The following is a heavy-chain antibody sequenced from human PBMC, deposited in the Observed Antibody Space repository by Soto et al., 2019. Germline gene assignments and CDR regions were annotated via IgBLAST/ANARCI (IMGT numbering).Heavy chain of an antibody. J-gene: IGHJ6*02. CDR1: GGTFSSYA. D-gene: IGHD3-22*01. CDR2: IIPIFGTA. Sequence: QVQLVQSGAEVKKPGSSVKVSCKASGGTFSSYAISWVRQAPGQGLEWMGGIIPIFGTANYAQKFQGRVTITADESTSTAYMELSSLRSEDTAVYYCARGVGYYDSSGYYYYYYGMDVWGQGPTVTVPS. CDR3: ARGVGYYDSSGYYYYYYGMDV. V-gene: IGHV1-69*01.